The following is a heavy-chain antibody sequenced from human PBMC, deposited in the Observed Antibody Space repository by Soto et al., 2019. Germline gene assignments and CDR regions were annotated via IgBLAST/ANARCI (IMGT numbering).Heavy chain of an antibody. V-gene: IGHV3-23*01. CDR3: AKDPDIVVVVAATVFDY. CDR1: GFTFSSYA. Sequence: GGSLRLSCAASGFTFSSYAMSWVRQAPGKGLEWVSAISGSGGSTYYADSVKGRFTISRDNSKNTLYLQMNSLRAEDTAVYYCAKDPDIVVVVAATVFDYWGQGTLVTVSS. D-gene: IGHD2-15*01. J-gene: IGHJ4*02. CDR2: ISGSGGST.